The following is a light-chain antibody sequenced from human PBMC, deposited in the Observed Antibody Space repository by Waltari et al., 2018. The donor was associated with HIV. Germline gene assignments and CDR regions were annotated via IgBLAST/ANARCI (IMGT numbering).Light chain of an antibody. Sequence: SSELTPPPSVSVSPGQTIRITRSGDALPTQSPSWYQQKPGQPPVVVMYKDTQRSSGTPERFSGSSSGTTVTLTITAVRAEDEAYYYCQSGDNKLTSVFFGGGTRLTVL. CDR2: KDT. J-gene: IGLJ2*01. CDR1: ALPTQS. CDR3: QSGDNKLTSVF. V-gene: IGLV3-25*03.